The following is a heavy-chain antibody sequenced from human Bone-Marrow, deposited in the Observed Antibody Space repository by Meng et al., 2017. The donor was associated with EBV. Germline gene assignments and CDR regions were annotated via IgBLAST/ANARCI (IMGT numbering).Heavy chain of an antibody. D-gene: IGHD6-19*01. CDR1: GYTFTSYY. CDR3: ARVRAVADQRGSFDY. V-gene: IGHV1-46*01. CDR2: INPSGGST. J-gene: IGHJ4*02. Sequence: QVQLVQSGVEVKKPVASVKVSCKASGYTFTSYYMHWVRQAPGKGLEWMGIINPSGGSTSYAQKFQGRVTMTRDTSTSTVYMELSSLRSEDTAVYYCARVRAVADQRGSFDYWGQGTLVTVSS.